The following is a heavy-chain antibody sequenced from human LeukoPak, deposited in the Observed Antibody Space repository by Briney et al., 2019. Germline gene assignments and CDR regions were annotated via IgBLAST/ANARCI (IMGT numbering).Heavy chain of an antibody. CDR3: ARRRLVPAALDY. Sequence: TSETLSLTCAVYGGSFSGYYWSWIRQPPGKGLEWIGEINHSGSTNYNPSLKSRVTISVDTSKNQFSLKLSSVTAADTAVYYCARRRLVPAALDYWGQGTLVTVSS. J-gene: IGHJ4*02. D-gene: IGHD2-2*01. V-gene: IGHV4-34*01. CDR2: INHSGST. CDR1: GGSFSGYY.